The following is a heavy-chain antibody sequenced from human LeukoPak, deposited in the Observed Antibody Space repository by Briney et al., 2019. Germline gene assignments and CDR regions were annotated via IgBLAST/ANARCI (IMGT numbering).Heavy chain of an antibody. V-gene: IGHV4-34*01. CDR2: IYYSGST. D-gene: IGHD2-8*01. CDR3: ASSLTNYYFDY. J-gene: IGHJ4*02. Sequence: SETLSLTCAVYGGSFSGYYWSWIRQPPGKGLEWIGSIYYSGSTYYNPSLKSRVTISVDTSKNQFSLKLSSVTAADTAVYYCASSLTNYYFDYWGQGTLVTVSS. CDR1: GGSFSGYY.